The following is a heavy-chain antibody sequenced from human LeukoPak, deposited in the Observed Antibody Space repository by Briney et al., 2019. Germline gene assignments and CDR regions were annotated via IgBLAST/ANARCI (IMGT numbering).Heavy chain of an antibody. CDR2: ISGSGGST. J-gene: IGHJ4*02. V-gene: IGHV3-23*01. Sequence: GGSLRLFCAASGFTFSSYAMSWVRQAPGKGLEWVSTISGSGGSTYYADSVKGRFTISRDKSKNTLSLQMNSLRAEDTAVYYCAKDWGGYNSGPPFDYWGQGTLVTVSS. CDR1: GFTFSSYA. CDR3: AKDWGGYNSGPPFDY. D-gene: IGHD5-18*01.